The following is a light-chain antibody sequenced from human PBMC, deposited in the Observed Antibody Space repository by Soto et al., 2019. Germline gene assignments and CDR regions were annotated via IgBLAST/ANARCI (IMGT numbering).Light chain of an antibody. J-gene: IGKJ5*01. CDR3: QQLGDT. Sequence: DIQLTQSPSFLSASVGDRVTITCRASQGISSYLAWYQQKPGKAPKLLIYAASTLQSGVPSRFSGSGSGTEFTLTISSLQPEDFATYYCQQLGDTFGQGTRLEIK. CDR2: AAS. V-gene: IGKV1-9*01. CDR1: QGISSY.